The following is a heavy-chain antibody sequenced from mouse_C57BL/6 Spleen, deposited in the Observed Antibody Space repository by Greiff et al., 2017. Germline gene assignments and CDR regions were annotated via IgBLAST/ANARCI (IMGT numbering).Heavy chain of an antibody. J-gene: IGHJ2*01. D-gene: IGHD1-1*01. CDR2: IYPSDSET. Sequence: VQLQQPGAELVRPGSSVKLSCKASGYTFTSYWMDWVKQRPGQGLEWIGNIYPSDSETHYNQKFKDKATLTVDKSSSTAYMQLSSLTSEDSAVYYCARGGSRPLDYWGQGTTLTVSS. V-gene: IGHV1-61*01. CDR1: GYTFTSYW. CDR3: ARGGSRPLDY.